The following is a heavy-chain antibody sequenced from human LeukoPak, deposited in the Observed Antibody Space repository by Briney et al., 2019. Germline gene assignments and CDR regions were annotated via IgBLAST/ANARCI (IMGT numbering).Heavy chain of an antibody. Sequence: SETLSLTCTVSGGSISTITYYWGWIRQPPGKGLEWVGHMYYRGNTFYNPSLKSRVTISVDTSKNQFSLKLSSVTAADTAVYYCARDSGTTGEVKFDPWGQGTLVTAS. CDR1: GGSISTITYY. CDR3: ARDSGTTGEVKFDP. V-gene: IGHV4-39*07. J-gene: IGHJ5*02. D-gene: IGHD3-10*01. CDR2: MYYRGNT.